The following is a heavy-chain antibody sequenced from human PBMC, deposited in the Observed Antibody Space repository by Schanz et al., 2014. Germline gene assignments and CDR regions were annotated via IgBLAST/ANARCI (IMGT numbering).Heavy chain of an antibody. CDR1: GFTLSSYA. CDR3: AREQIMAAAGLVDY. V-gene: IGHV3-30-3*01. CDR2: ISYDGRNK. J-gene: IGHJ4*02. Sequence: QVQLVESGGGVVQPGRSLRLSCAAYGFTLSSYAMHWVRQAPGKGLEWVAVISYDGRNKYYADSVKGRFTISRDNAKNSLYLQMNSLRAEDTAVYYCAREQIMAAAGLVDYWGQGTLVTVSS. D-gene: IGHD6-13*01.